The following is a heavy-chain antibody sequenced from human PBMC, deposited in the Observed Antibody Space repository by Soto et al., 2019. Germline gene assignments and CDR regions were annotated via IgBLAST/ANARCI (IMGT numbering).Heavy chain of an antibody. J-gene: IGHJ5*02. CDR1: GFSLTTRGVG. V-gene: IGHV2-5*02. Sequence: QITLKESGPTLVKPTQTLTLTCTFSGFSLTTRGVGVGWIRQPPGKALECLALIYWDDDKRYSPSLQSRLSITKDTSKNPVVRTMTNVDPVDTATYYCAHIPNYYQYDWFDPWGQGTLVSVSS. CDR3: AHIPNYYQYDWFDP. D-gene: IGHD3-16*01. CDR2: IYWDDDK.